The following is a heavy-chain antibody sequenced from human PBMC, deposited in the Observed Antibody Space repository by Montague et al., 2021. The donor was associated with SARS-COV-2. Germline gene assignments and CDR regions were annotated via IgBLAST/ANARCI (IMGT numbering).Heavy chain of an antibody. CDR2: IYYSGST. J-gene: IGHJ4*02. Sequence: SETLSLTCTVSGGSISSYYWNWIRQPPGKGLEWIGYIYYSGSTNXNLSLKSRVTISLDTSKNRFSLRVTPVTAADTAVYYCARDVRYYYDQWGQGILVTVSS. CDR1: GGSISSYY. D-gene: IGHD3-10*01. V-gene: IGHV4-59*01. CDR3: ARDVRYYYDQ.